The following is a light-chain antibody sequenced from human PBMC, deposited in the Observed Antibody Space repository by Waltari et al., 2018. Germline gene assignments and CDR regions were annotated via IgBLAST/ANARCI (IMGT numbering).Light chain of an antibody. V-gene: IGLV2-23*02. CDR1: SSDIGRYDI. J-gene: IGLJ3*02. CDR2: DVS. CDR3: CSYAGNYVWV. Sequence: QSALTQPAAVSGSPGQSVTISCTGASSDIGRYDIVSWYQQRPANAPKLVISDVSKRPSGVSDRFSGSKSGDTASLTISGLQFEDEADYYCCSYAGNYVWVFGGGTRLTVL.